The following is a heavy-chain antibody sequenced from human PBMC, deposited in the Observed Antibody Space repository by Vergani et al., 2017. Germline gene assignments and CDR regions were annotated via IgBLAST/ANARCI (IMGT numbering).Heavy chain of an antibody. J-gene: IGHJ6*02. V-gene: IGHV3-48*03. D-gene: IGHD3-22*01. CDR3: ARKADDSSGYSYYYGMDV. CDR2: ISSSGSTI. Sequence: EVQLVESGGGLVQPGGSLRLSCAASGFTFSSYEMNWVRQAPGKGLEWVSYISSSGSTIYYADSVKGRFTISRDNAKNSLYLQMNSLRAEDTAVYYCARKADDSSGYSYYYGMDVWGQGTTVTVSS. CDR1: GFTFSSYE.